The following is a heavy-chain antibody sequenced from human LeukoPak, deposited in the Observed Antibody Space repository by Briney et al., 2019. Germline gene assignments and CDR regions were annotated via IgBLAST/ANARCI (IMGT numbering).Heavy chain of an antibody. CDR3: ARGDCSGGSCYWGNWFDP. CDR2: INPNSGGT. J-gene: IGHJ5*02. D-gene: IGHD2-15*01. Sequence: ASVKVSFKASGYTFTGYYMHWVRQAPGQGLEWMGWINPNSGGTNYAQNFQGRVTMTRDTSISTAYMELSSLRSEDTAVYYCARGDCSGGSCYWGNWFDPWGQGTLVTVSS. CDR1: GYTFTGYY. V-gene: IGHV1-2*02.